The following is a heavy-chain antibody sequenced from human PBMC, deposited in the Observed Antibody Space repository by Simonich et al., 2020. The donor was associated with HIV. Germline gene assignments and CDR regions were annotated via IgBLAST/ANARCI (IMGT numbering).Heavy chain of an antibody. CDR2: INPIVCT. CDR3: ARRHPTTVTTPYFDY. J-gene: IGHJ4*02. D-gene: IGHD4-17*01. V-gene: IGHV4-34*01. Sequence: QVQLQQWGAGLLKPSETLSLTCAVYGGSFSGNYWSLIRQPPGKGLEWIGEINPIVCTNSNPSLKSRVTISVDTSKNQFSLKLSSVTAADTAVYYCARRHPTTVTTPYFDYWGQGTLVTVSS. CDR1: GGSFSGNY.